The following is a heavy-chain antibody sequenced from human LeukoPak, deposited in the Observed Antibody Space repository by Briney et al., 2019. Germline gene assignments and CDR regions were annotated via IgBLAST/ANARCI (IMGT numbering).Heavy chain of an antibody. V-gene: IGHV3-53*01. J-gene: IGHJ4*02. D-gene: IGHD3-16*01. CDR1: GFTVSNNY. CDR3: ARIYVWGSYSPYYFDY. CDR2: IYSGGST. Sequence: GGSLRLSCAASGFTVSNNYVSWVRQAPGKGLEWVSVIYSGGSTYYADSVKGRFTISRDNSKNTLYLQMNSLRAEDTAVYYCARIYVWGSYSPYYFDYWGQGTLVTVSS.